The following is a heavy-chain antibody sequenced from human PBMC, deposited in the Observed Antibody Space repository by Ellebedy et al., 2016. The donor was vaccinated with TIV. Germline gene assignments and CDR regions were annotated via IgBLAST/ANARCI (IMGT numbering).Heavy chain of an antibody. Sequence: SVKVSXXASGYTFTSYYMHWVRQAPGQGLEWMGGIIPIFGTANYAQKFQGRVTITADESTSTAYMELSSLRSEDTAVYYCARDGITLGSSTRGPKYGMDVWGQGTTVTVSS. D-gene: IGHD2-2*01. CDR3: ARDGITLGSSTRGPKYGMDV. J-gene: IGHJ6*02. V-gene: IGHV1-69*13. CDR1: GYTFTSYY. CDR2: IIPIFGTA.